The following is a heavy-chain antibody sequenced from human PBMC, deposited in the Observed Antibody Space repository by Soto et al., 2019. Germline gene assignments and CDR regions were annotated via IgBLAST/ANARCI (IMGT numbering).Heavy chain of an antibody. V-gene: IGHV3-30*18. CDR3: AKDSSPRYYYYGMDV. J-gene: IGHJ6*02. CDR2: ISYDGSNK. CDR1: GFTFSSYG. D-gene: IGHD6-13*01. Sequence: GGSLRLSCAASGFTFSSYGLHWVRQAPGTGLEWVAVISYDGSNKYYADSVKGRFTISRDNSKNTLYLQMNSLRAEDTAVYYCAKDSSPRYYYYGMDVWGQGTTVTVSS.